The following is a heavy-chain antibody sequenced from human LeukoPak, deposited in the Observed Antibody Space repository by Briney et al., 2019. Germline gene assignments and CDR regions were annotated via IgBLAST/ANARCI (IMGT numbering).Heavy chain of an antibody. Sequence: TSQTLSLTCAISGDSVSSKSVTWNWIRQSPSRGLEWLGRTYYRSKWSNDYAVSVKSRITINPDTSKNQFSLKLNPVTPEDTAVYFCARAVGGTLDYWGQGTLVTVSS. J-gene: IGHJ4*02. V-gene: IGHV6-1*01. CDR2: TYYRSKWSN. D-gene: IGHD1-26*01. CDR1: GDSVSSKSVT. CDR3: ARAVGGTLDY.